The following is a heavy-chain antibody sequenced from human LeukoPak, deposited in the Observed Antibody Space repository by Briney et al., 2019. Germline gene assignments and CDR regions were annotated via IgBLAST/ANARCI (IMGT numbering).Heavy chain of an antibody. CDR3: ARGGGYYDFWSGYYWLAFDI. J-gene: IGHJ3*02. Sequence: GASVKVSCKASGYTFTSYYMHWVRQAPGQGLEWMGIINPSGGSTIYAQKFQGRVTMTRDMSTSTVYMELSSLKSEDTAVYYCARGGGYYDFWSGYYWLAFDIWGQGTMVTVSS. V-gene: IGHV1-46*01. D-gene: IGHD3-3*01. CDR2: INPSGGST. CDR1: GYTFTSYY.